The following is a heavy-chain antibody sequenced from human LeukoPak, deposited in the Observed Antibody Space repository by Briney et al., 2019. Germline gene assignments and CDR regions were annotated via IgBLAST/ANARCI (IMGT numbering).Heavy chain of an antibody. Sequence: SETLSPTCTVSGGSISSYYWSWIRQPPGKGLEWIGYIYYSGSTNYNPSLKSRVTISVDTSKNQFSLKLSSVTAADTAVYYCARREVCSSTSCYVGWFDPWGQGTLVPVSS. CDR3: ARREVCSSTSCYVGWFDP. CDR1: GGSISSYY. D-gene: IGHD2-2*01. CDR2: IYYSGST. V-gene: IGHV4-59*01. J-gene: IGHJ5*02.